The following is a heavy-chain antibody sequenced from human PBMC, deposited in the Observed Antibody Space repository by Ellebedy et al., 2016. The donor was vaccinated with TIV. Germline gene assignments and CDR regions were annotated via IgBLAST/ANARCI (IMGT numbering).Heavy chain of an antibody. J-gene: IGHJ4*02. V-gene: IGHV3-33*08. CDR1: GFTFSSYS. Sequence: PGGSLRLSCAAPGFTFSSYSMNWVRQAPGKGLEWVGIIWYDGSNKEYADSVKGRFTISRDNSKNTLYLQMDSLRAEDTAVYYCARDRDSYDNSGYLGYWGQGTLVSVSS. D-gene: IGHD3-22*01. CDR3: ARDRDSYDNSGYLGY. CDR2: IWYDGSNK.